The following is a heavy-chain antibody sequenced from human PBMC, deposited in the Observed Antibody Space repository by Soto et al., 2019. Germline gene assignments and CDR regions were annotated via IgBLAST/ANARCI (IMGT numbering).Heavy chain of an antibody. J-gene: IGHJ4*02. Sequence: PSQTLSLTCVISGDSVSIYSGAWNWIRQSPSRGLEWLGRTYYRSKWYYDYAESVKSRIIISVDTSKNQFSLQLNSVTPEDAAVYYCANDPGYSLDCWGQGTQVTVSS. CDR3: ANDPGYSLDC. CDR2: TYYRSKWYY. D-gene: IGHD5-12*01. V-gene: IGHV6-1*01. CDR1: GDSVSIYSGA.